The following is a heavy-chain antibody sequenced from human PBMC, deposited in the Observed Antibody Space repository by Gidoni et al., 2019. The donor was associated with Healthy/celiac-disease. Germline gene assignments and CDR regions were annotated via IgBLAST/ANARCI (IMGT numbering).Heavy chain of an antibody. D-gene: IGHD3-3*01. Sequence: QVQLQQWGAGLLKPSETLSLTCAVYGGSFSGYYWSWIRQPPGKGLEWIGEINHSGSTNYNPSLKSRVTISVDTSKNQFSLKLSSVTAADTAVYYCARFKEDDFWSGYFEFDPWGQGTLVTVSS. CDR2: INHSGST. J-gene: IGHJ5*02. CDR3: ARFKEDDFWSGYFEFDP. V-gene: IGHV4-34*01. CDR1: GGSFSGYY.